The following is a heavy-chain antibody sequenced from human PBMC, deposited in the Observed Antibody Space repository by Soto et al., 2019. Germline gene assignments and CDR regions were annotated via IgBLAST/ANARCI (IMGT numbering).Heavy chain of an antibody. V-gene: IGHV3-23*01. CDR1: GFTFSSYA. CDR2: ISGSGGST. Sequence: PGGSLRLSCAASGFTFSSYAMSWVRQAPGKGLEWVSAISGSGGSTYYADSVKGRFTISRDNSKNTLYLQMNSLRAEDTAVYYCAKDPSTVAGTWYYYYYYMDVWGKGTTVTVSS. CDR3: AKDPSTVAGTWYYYYYYMDV. J-gene: IGHJ6*03. D-gene: IGHD6-19*01.